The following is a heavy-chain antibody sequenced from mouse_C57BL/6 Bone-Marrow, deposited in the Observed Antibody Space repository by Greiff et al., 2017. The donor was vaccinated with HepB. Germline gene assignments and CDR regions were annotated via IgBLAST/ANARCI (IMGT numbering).Heavy chain of an antibody. CDR1: GYTFTDYN. J-gene: IGHJ1*03. D-gene: IGHD2-4*01. Sequence: EVQLQQSGPELVKPGASVKIPCKASGYTFTDYNMDWVKQSHGKSLEWIGDINPNNGGTIYNQKFKGKATLTVDKSSSTAYMELRSLTSEDTAVYYCAMGYDYDGSYFDVWGTGTTVTVSS. CDR3: AMGYDYDGSYFDV. V-gene: IGHV1-18*01. CDR2: INPNNGGT.